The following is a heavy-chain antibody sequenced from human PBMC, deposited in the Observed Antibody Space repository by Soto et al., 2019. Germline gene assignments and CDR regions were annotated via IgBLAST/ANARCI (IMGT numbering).Heavy chain of an antibody. CDR1: GFSFSNYA. D-gene: IGHD5-12*01. CDR3: AKRKLPVAVGRGFDI. Sequence: GGSLRLSCAASGFSFSNYAVGWVRQAPGKGLEWVSVIGSSGVATHYADSVKGRFTISRDNSRSTLYLQMSSLRAEDTAVYYCAKRKLPVAVGRGFDIWGQGTMVTVSS. J-gene: IGHJ3*02. V-gene: IGHV3-23*01. CDR2: IGSSGVAT.